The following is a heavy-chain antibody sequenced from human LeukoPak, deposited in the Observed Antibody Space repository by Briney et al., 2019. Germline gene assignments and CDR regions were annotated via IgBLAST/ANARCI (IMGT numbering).Heavy chain of an antibody. V-gene: IGHV3-7*01. J-gene: IGHJ6*02. CDR1: GFTFSNYW. Sequence: PGGSLRLSCAASGFTFSNYWMTWVRQAPGKGLEWVANIKQDGSEKYYVDSVKGRFTISRDNVKNSLYLQMNNLRAEDTAVYYCGRDGDSSGWYGYYYYGMDVWGQGTTVTVSS. CDR2: IKQDGSEK. D-gene: IGHD6-19*01. CDR3: GRDGDSSGWYGYYYYGMDV.